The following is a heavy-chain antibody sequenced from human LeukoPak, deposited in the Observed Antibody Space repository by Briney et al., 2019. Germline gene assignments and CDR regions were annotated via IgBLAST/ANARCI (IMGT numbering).Heavy chain of an antibody. CDR1: GGSISSGNYY. V-gene: IGHV4-61*02. Sequence: PSETLSLTCSVSGGSISSGNYYWSWVRQTAGKGLEWIGRINSGGIAHYNPSLKSRVTMSVDTSKNQFSLKLSSVTAADTAVYYCAREIRMVLGSNWFDPWGQGTLVTVSS. CDR2: INSGGIA. J-gene: IGHJ5*02. CDR3: AREIRMVLGSNWFDP. D-gene: IGHD3-10*01.